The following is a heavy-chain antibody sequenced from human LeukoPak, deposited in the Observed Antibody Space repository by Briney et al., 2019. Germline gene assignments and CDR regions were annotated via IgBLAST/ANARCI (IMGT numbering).Heavy chain of an antibody. D-gene: IGHD6-19*01. V-gene: IGHV4-59*01. J-gene: IGHJ4*02. CDR1: GGSISSYY. CDR3: ARVSGWYFGDFDY. Sequence: SETLSLTCTVSGGSISSYYWSWLRQPPGKGLEWIGYIYYSGSTNYNPSLKSRVTISVDTSKNQFSLKLSSVTAADTAVYYCARVSGWYFGDFDYWGQGTLVTVSS. CDR2: IYYSGST.